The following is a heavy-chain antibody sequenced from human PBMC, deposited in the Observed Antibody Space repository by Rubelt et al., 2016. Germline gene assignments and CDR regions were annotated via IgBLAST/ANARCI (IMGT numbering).Heavy chain of an antibody. CDR3: ATPPGVGKY. Sequence: INPNSGGTNYAQKFQGRVTITADESTSTAYMELSSLRSEDTAVYYCATPPGVGKYWGQGTLVTVSS. CDR2: INPNSGGT. V-gene: IGHV1-69*01. J-gene: IGHJ4*02. D-gene: IGHD2-8*01.